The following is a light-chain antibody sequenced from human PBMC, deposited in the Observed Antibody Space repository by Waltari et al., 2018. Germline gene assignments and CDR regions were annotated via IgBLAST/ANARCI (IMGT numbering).Light chain of an antibody. V-gene: IGKV1-12*01. Sequence: DIQMTQSPSSVSASVGDRVTITCRASQGVSTRLAWYQQRPGKAPTLLIYAASNLQPGVPSRFSATGSGTKFTLTIGSLQPEDSATYFCQQGISFPLTFGQGTRLEIK. CDR2: AAS. CDR1: QGVSTR. CDR3: QQGISFPLT. J-gene: IGKJ5*01.